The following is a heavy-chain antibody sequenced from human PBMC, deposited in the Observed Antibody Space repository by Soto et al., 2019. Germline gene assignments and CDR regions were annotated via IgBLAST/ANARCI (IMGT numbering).Heavy chain of an antibody. Sequence: PSETLSLTCAVYGGSFSGDYWSWIRQPPGKGLEWIGEINHSGSTNYNPCLKSRVTISVDTAKKQFSLKLSSVTAADTAVYYCAGGAEVYCSSPSCYPYSYYGMKVWGQGTTVTVSS. CDR1: GGSFSGDY. V-gene: IGHV4-34*01. D-gene: IGHD2-2*01. J-gene: IGHJ6*02. CDR3: AGGAEVYCSSPSCYPYSYYGMKV. CDR2: INHSGST.